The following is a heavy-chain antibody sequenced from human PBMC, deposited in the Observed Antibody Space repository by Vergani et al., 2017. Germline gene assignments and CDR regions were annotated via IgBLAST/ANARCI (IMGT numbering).Heavy chain of an antibody. CDR3: ARDGTAAAGFDY. J-gene: IGHJ4*02. CDR1: GGTFSSYA. V-gene: IGHV1-2*02. CDR2: INPNSGGT. Sequence: QVQLVQSGAEVKKPGSSVKVSCKASGGTFSSYAISWVRQAPGQGLEWMGWINPNSGGTNYAQKFQGRVTMTRDTSISTAYMELSRLRSDDTAVYYCARDGTAAAGFDYWGQGTLVTVSS. D-gene: IGHD6-13*01.